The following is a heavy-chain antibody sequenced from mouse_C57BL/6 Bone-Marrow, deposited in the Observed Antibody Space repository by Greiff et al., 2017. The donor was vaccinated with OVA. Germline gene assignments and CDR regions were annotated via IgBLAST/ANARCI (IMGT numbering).Heavy chain of an antibody. Sequence: EVQRVESGAGLVKPGGSLKLSCAASGFTFSSYAMSWVRQTPEKRLEWVAYYADTVKGRFTISRDNARNTLYLQMSSLKSEDTAMYYCTRLLDAMDYWGQGTSVTVSS. CDR1: GFTFSSYA. CDR3: TRLLDAMDY. D-gene: IGHD2-1*01. J-gene: IGHJ4*01. V-gene: IGHV5-9-1*02.